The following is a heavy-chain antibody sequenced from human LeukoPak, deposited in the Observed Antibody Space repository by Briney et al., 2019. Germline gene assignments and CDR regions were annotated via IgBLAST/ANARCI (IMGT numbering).Heavy chain of an antibody. J-gene: IGHJ4*02. CDR2: IWYAGSNK. CDR1: AFTFSNYG. Sequence: GGSLRLSCAASAFTFSNYGMYWVRQAPGKGLEWVAVIWYAGSNKYYAGSVKGRFTISRDNSKNTLSLQMNSLRAEDTAVYYCATAPRGGDYEDYWGQGTLVTVSS. V-gene: IGHV3-33*01. CDR3: ATAPRGGDYEDY. D-gene: IGHD4-17*01.